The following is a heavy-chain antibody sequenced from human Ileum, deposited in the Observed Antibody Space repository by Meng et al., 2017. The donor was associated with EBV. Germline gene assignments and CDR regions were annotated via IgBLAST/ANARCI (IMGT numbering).Heavy chain of an antibody. CDR1: GLTFSKQI. Sequence: VKGGASGGVVFQPGRSLRLSCVVSGLTFSKQIIHWIRQAPGEGLDWVAVISSENYTYYSDSVKGRFTITRDNSANTVYLQMDNLGPQDTALYFCTRQGQDLWGQGTLFTVSS. D-gene: IGHD2-15*01. J-gene: IGHJ4*02. V-gene: IGHV3-30*03. CDR2: ISSENYT. CDR3: TRQGQDL.